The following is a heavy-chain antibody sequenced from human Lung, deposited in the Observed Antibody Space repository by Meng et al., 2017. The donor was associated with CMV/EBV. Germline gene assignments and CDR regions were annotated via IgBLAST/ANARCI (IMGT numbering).Heavy chain of an antibody. D-gene: IGHD1-26*01. Sequence: GESLKISCAASGFTFSDYVMHWVRQAPGKGLEWVAFIKYDGNNVNYADSVKGRFTISRDNSKNTLFLQMDSLRGQDTAVYYCARGYSGGLGTDAEDSWGQGXLVTVSS. CDR3: ARGYSGGLGTDAEDS. J-gene: IGHJ4*02. V-gene: IGHV3-30*02. CDR2: IKYDGNNV. CDR1: GFTFSDYV.